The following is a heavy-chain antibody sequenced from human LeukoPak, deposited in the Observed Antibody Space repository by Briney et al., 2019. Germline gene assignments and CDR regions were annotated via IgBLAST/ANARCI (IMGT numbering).Heavy chain of an antibody. CDR1: GFTFSSSW. V-gene: IGHV3-74*01. CDR2: INSDGSST. Sequence: GGSLRLSCAASGFTFSSSWMQWVRQAPGKGLVWVSRINSDGSSTNYAASVKGRFTISRDNAKNTLYLQMHSLRAEDTAMYYCARSRGLLWFGEFTDDWGQGTLVTVSS. J-gene: IGHJ4*02. D-gene: IGHD3-10*01. CDR3: ARSRGLLWFGEFTDD.